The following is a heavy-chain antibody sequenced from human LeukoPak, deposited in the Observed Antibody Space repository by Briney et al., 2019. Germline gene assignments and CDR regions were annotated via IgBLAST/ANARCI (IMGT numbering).Heavy chain of an antibody. V-gene: IGHV4-39*07. CDR3: ARDQNYGMDV. J-gene: IGHJ6*02. CDR2: VYYSGST. Sequence: PSETLSLTCTVSGGSISSSSYYWGWVRQPPGKWLEWIGSVYYSGSTYYNPSLKSRVTISVDTSKNQFSLKLSSVTAADTAVYYCARDQNYGMDVWGQGTTVTVSS. CDR1: GGSISSSSYY.